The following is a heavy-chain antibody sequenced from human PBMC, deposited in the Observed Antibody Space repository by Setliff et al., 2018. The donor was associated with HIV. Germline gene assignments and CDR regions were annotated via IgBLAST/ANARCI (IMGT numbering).Heavy chain of an antibody. V-gene: IGHV1-2*02. D-gene: IGHD3-10*01. CDR1: GYTFTVNH. Sequence: RASVKVSCKTSGYTFTVNHLHWVRQAPGQGVEWVGKISPDSGDTFYAQKFQGRVTLTRDTSITTAYMELSTLRDDDTAVYYCARDAGAPGRGNPLDYWGKGTLVTVPQ. CDR3: ARDAGAPGRGNPLDY. J-gene: IGHJ4*02. CDR2: ISPDSGDT.